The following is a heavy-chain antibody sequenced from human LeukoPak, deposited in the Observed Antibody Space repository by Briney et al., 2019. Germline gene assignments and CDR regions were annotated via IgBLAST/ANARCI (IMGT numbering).Heavy chain of an antibody. Sequence: ASVKLSCKASGYTFTSCYMHWVRQSPGQGLEWMGIINPSGGSTSYAQKFQGRVTMTRDMSTSTVYMELSSLRWDDTAVYYCERELTDYWGQGTLVTVSS. CDR1: GYTFTSCY. CDR3: ERELTDY. J-gene: IGHJ4*02. CDR2: INPSGGST. V-gene: IGHV1-46*01. D-gene: IGHD1-14*01.